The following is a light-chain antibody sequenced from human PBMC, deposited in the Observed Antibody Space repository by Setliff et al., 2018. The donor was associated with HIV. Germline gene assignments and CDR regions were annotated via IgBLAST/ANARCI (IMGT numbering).Light chain of an antibody. Sequence: EIVLTQSPATLSLSPGERASLSCRASQSVSRSLAWYQQKPGQAPRLLIYDASTRATGIPARFSGSGSGTDFTLTISSLEPEDFAVYYCQQRNNWPLTTFGQGTKVDIK. J-gene: IGKJ1*01. CDR1: QSVSRS. CDR2: DAS. V-gene: IGKV3-11*01. CDR3: QQRNNWPLTT.